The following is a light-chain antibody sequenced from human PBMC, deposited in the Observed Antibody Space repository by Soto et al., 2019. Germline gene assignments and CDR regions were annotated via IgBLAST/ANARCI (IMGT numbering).Light chain of an antibody. CDR2: GNN. Sequence: QSVLTQPPSVSGAPGQRVTISCTGSSSNIGAGYDVHWYQQLPGTAPKLLIHGNNNRPSGVPDRFSGSKSGTSASLAITGLQAEDEADYYCQSSDSSVSALYVFGTGTRSPS. CDR1: SSNIGAGYD. J-gene: IGLJ1*01. CDR3: QSSDSSVSALYV. V-gene: IGLV1-40*01.